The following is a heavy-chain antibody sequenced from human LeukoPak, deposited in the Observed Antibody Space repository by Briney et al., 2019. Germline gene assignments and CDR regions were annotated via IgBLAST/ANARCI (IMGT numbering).Heavy chain of an antibody. Sequence: PGGSLRLSCAASGFIASNKYMSWVRHAPGKGLEWVSTIRSDGTTDYADSVKGRFTISRDDSKNTLYLQMNSLRVEDTAVYSCARRRGGYGEGELDYWGQGTLVTVSS. CDR1: GFIASNKY. CDR2: IRSDGTT. CDR3: ARRRGGYGEGELDY. J-gene: IGHJ4*02. V-gene: IGHV3-66*04. D-gene: IGHD4-17*01.